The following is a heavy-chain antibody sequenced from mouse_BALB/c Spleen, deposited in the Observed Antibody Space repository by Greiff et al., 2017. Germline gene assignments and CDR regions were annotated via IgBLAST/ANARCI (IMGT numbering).Heavy chain of an antibody. D-gene: IGHD2-2*01. CDR2: ISSGGST. CDR3: ARGEGLRAAMDY. V-gene: IGHV5-6-5*01. J-gene: IGHJ4*01. CDR1: GFTFSSYA. Sequence: DVKLVESGGGLVKPGGSLKLSCAASGFTFSSYAMSWVRQTPEKRLEWVASISSGGSTYYPDSVKGRFTISRDNARNILYLQMSSLRSEDTAMYYCARGEGLRAAMDYWGQGTSVTVSS.